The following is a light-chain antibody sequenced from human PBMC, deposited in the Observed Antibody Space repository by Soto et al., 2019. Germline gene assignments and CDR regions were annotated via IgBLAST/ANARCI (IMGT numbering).Light chain of an antibody. CDR2: GAS. V-gene: IGKV3-15*01. Sequence: IVLTQSPATLSLSPRATPTPPPTASQSVSSYLAWYQQKPGQAPRLLIYGASSRAPGIPDRFSGSGSGTEFTLTISSLQSEDSAVYYCQQYENWPQLTVGGGTKVDIK. CDR1: QSVSSY. J-gene: IGKJ4*01. CDR3: QQYENWPQLT.